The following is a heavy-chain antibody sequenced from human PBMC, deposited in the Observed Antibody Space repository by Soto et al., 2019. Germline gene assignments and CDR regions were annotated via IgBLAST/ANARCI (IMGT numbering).Heavy chain of an antibody. CDR2: ISAFNGNT. Sequence: QDQLLQSGAEVKKPGASVTVSCKASGYSFTNYGITWVRQAPGQGLEWMGWISAFNGNTHYAQKLQGRVTMTTDAPTGPAKRELGSLRSDETGGYYWAEIGGVAPPVAGNTHYYYYMDVWGKGTTVTVSS. CDR3: AEIGGVAPPVAGNTHYYYYMDV. J-gene: IGHJ6*03. D-gene: IGHD6-19*01. V-gene: IGHV1-18*01. CDR1: GYSFTNYG.